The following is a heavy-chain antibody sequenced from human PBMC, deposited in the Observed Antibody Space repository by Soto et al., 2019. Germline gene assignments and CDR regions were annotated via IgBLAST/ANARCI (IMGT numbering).Heavy chain of an antibody. D-gene: IGHD3-10*01. J-gene: IGHJ4*02. CDR2: ISGRGDAK. V-gene: IGHV3-23*01. Sequence: CLGLSCASCGKKCSYSSWTYVHKKPGKGLEWVSGISGRGDAKDYAASVRGQFTIFRDNSGSTVSLQIDSLRVDVTSVYYCDTSLSPWVRKPPYYWGLATPVTVSS. CDR3: DTSLSPWVRKPPYY. CDR1: GKKCSYSS.